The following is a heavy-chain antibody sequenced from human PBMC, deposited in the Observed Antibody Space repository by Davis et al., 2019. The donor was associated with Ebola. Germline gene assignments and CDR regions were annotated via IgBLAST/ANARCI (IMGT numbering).Heavy chain of an antibody. D-gene: IGHD3-3*01. Sequence: GESLKISCAASGFTFSDYYMSWIRQAPGKGLAWASYISSSGSTIYYADSVKGRFTISRDNAKNSLYLQMNSLRAEDTAVYYCARDLYDFWSGYSGMDVWGQGTTVTVSS. CDR2: ISSSGSTI. V-gene: IGHV3-11*01. J-gene: IGHJ6*02. CDR1: GFTFSDYY. CDR3: ARDLYDFWSGYSGMDV.